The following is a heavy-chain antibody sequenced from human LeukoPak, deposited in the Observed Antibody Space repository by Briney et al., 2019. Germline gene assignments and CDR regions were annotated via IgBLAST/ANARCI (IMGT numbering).Heavy chain of an antibody. CDR2: ISGDGGST. CDR1: GFTFDDYA. J-gene: IGHJ5*02. D-gene: IGHD1-1*01. CDR3: AKDRNWNDFYAMQFDP. Sequence: PGGSLRLSCAASGFTFDDYAMHWVRQAPGKGPEWVSLISGDGGSTYYADSVKGRFTISRDNSKNSLYLQMNSLRTEDTALYYCAKDRNWNDFYAMQFDPWGQGTLVTVSS. V-gene: IGHV3-43*02.